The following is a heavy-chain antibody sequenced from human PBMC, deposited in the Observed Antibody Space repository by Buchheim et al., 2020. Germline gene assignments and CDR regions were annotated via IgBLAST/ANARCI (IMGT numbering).Heavy chain of an antibody. CDR1: GFTFSSYA. D-gene: IGHD3-22*01. CDR2: ISGSGGST. Sequence: EVQLVESGGGLVQPRGSLRLSCAASGFTFSSYAMSWVRQAPGKGLEWVSAISGSGGSTYYADSVKVRFTISRDNSKNTLYLQMNSLRAEDTAVYYCAKVQDYYDSSGYYSQIFDYWGQGTL. CDR3: AKVQDYYDSSGYYSQIFDY. J-gene: IGHJ4*02. V-gene: IGHV3-23*04.